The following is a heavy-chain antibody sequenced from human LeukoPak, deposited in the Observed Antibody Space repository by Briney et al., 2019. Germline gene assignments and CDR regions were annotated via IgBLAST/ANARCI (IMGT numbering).Heavy chain of an antibody. D-gene: IGHD2-2*01. CDR1: GFTFSNYW. CDR2: ISTDGKST. V-gene: IGHV3-74*01. CDR3: VRDYQFIQEV. Sequence: GGSLRLSCVASGFTFSNYWMLWVRQAPGKGLMWVSLISTDGKSTRYAESVKGRFTISRDNAKNALYLQMDILRVEDTALYLCVRDYQFIQEVWGQGTTVTVSS. J-gene: IGHJ6*02.